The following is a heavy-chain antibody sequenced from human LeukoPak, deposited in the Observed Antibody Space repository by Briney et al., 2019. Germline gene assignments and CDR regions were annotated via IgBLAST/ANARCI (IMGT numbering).Heavy chain of an antibody. D-gene: IGHD3-3*01. V-gene: IGHV1-8*01. CDR2: MNPNSGNT. J-gene: IGHJ6*03. Sequence: ASVKVSCKASGYTFTSYDINWVRQATGQGLEWMGWMNPNSGNTGYAQKFQGRVTMTRNTSISTAYMELSSLRSEDTAVYYCARAPTIFGVVSVYMDVWGKGTTVTVSS. CDR3: ARAPTIFGVVSVYMDV. CDR1: GYTFTSYD.